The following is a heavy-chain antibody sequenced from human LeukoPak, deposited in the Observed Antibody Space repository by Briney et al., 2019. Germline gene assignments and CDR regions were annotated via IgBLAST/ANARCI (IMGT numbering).Heavy chain of an antibody. D-gene: IGHD3-10*01. Sequence: SETLSLTCAVSGYSISSGYYWGWIRQPPGKGLGWIGSIYHSGSTYYNPSLKSRVTISVDTSKNQFSLKLSSVTAADTAVYYCARGSGLTTMVRGVPYYYYYYYMDVWGKGTTVTVSS. CDR2: IYHSGST. CDR3: ARGSGLTTMVRGVPYYYYYYYMDV. V-gene: IGHV4-38-2*01. J-gene: IGHJ6*03. CDR1: GYSISSGYY.